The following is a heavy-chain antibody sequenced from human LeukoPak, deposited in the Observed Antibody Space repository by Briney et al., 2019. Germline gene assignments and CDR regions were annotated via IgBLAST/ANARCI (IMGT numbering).Heavy chain of an antibody. CDR2: ISSSGSTI. V-gene: IGHV3-11*01. D-gene: IGHD3-16*02. Sequence: GGSLRLSCAASGFTFSDYYMSWIRQAPGKGLEWVSYISSSGSTIYYADSMKGRFTISRDNAKNSLYLQMNSLRAEDTAVYYCAREVVWGSYRYFDYWGQGTLVTVSS. J-gene: IGHJ4*02. CDR1: GFTFSDYY. CDR3: AREVVWGSYRYFDY.